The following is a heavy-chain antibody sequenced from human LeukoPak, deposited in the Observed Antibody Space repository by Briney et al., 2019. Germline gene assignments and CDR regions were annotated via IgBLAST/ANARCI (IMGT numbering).Heavy chain of an antibody. CDR1: GASISSYY. D-gene: IGHD6-13*01. V-gene: IGHV4-59*01. CDR3: ARVPPGIAAAET. J-gene: IGHJ5*02. Sequence: SETLSLTCTVSGASISSYYWSWIRQPPGKGLEWIGYIYYSGSTNYNPSLKSRVTISVDTSKNQFSLKLSSVTAADTAVYYCARVPPGIAAAETWGQGTLVTVSS. CDR2: IYYSGST.